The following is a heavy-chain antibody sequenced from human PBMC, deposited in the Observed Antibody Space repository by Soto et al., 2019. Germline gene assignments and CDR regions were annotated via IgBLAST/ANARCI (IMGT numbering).Heavy chain of an antibody. CDR1: GFSFSTYA. D-gene: IGHD2-2*01. J-gene: IGHJ1*01. V-gene: IGHV3-64D*06. CDR3: VKDEYCGSTSCHGYFQH. CDR2: ISSDGGST. Sequence: PGGSLRLSCSASGFSFSTYAMHWVRQAPGKGLACVSVISSDGGSTYYADSVKGRFTISRDNSNNTLYLQMSSLRAEDTAVYYCVKDEYCGSTSCHGYFQHWGQGT.